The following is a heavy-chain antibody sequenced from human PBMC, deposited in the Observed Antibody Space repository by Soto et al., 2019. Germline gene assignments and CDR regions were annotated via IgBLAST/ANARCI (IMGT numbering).Heavy chain of an antibody. CDR1: GFTFSSYW. J-gene: IGHJ4*02. CDR3: VRTSLVVAAATREDY. D-gene: IGHD2-15*01. V-gene: IGHV3-74*01. CDR2: INSDGSST. Sequence: EVQLVESGGGLVQPGGSLRLSCAASGFTFSSYWMHWVRQDPGKGLVWVSRINSDGSSTSYADSVKGRFTISRDNAKNTLYLQMNRLRAEDTAVYYCVRTSLVVAAATREDYWGQGTLVTVSS.